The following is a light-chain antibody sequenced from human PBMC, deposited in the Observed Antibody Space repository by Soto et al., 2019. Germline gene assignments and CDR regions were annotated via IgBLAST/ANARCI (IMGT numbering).Light chain of an antibody. CDR3: KQYNSYLVT. CDR2: DAS. CDR1: QSISSW. V-gene: IGKV1-5*01. J-gene: IGKJ4*01. Sequence: DIQMTQSPSTLSASVGDRVTITCRASQSISSWLAWYRQKPGKAPKLLMYDASSLQSGVQSRFSGSGSGTEFTLTISSLQPDDFATYYCKQYNSYLVTFGGGTKVDIK.